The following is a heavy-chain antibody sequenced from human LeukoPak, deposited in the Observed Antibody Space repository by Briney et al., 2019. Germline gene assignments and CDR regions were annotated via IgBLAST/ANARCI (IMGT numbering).Heavy chain of an antibody. Sequence: GGSLRLSCTASGFTFSDYYMSWIRQAPGKGLEWVSNIRSSGSAMYYADSVKGRFTISRDNAQNSLYLQMNSLGVEDTAVYYCARAPGGYYVSSGHFGYWLDPWGQGTLVTVSS. J-gene: IGHJ5*02. CDR3: ARAPGGYYVSSGHFGYWLDP. CDR2: IRSSGSAM. D-gene: IGHD3-22*01. V-gene: IGHV3-11*04. CDR1: GFTFSDYY.